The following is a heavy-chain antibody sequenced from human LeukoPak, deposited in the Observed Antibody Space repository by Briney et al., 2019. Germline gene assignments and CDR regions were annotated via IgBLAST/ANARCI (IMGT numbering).Heavy chain of an antibody. CDR3: ASRNLDGYNWSY. V-gene: IGHV4-34*01. D-gene: IGHD5-24*01. CDR1: GGSFSGYY. CDR2: INHSGST. Sequence: SETLSLTCAVYGGSFSGYYWSWIRQPPGKGLEWIGGINHSGSTNYNPSLKSRVTISVDTSKNQFSLKLSSVTAADTAVYYCASRNLDGYNWSYWGQGTLVTVSS. J-gene: IGHJ4*02.